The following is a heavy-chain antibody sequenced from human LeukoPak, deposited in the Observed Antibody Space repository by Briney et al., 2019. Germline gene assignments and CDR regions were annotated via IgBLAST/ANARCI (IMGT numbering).Heavy chain of an antibody. CDR1: GGSISSGGYS. V-gene: IGHV4-30-4*07. J-gene: IGHJ6*03. Sequence: PSETLSLTCAVSGGSISSGGYSWNWIRQPPGKGLEWIGYIYYSGSTYYNPSLKSRVAISVDTSKNQFSLKLSSVTAADTAVYYCARRGYYYYYMDVWGKGTTVTVSS. CDR2: IYYSGST. CDR3: ARRGYYYYYMDV.